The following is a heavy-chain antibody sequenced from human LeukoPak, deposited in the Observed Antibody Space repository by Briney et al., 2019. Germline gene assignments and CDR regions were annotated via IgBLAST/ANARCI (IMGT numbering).Heavy chain of an antibody. J-gene: IGHJ4*02. CDR2: ISYDGSNK. V-gene: IGHV3-30*04. D-gene: IGHD6-13*01. CDR3: AREIAAAGTR. Sequence: PGGSLRLSCAASGFTFSGYAMHWVRQAPGKGLEWVAVISYDGSNKYYADSVKGRFTISRDNSENTLYLQMNSLRAEDTAVYYSAREIAAAGTRWGQGTLVTVSS. CDR1: GFTFSGYA.